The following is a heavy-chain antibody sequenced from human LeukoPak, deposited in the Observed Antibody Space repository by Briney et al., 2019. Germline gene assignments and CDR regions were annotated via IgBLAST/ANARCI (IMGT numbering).Heavy chain of an antibody. V-gene: IGHV3-23*01. J-gene: IGHJ4*02. D-gene: IGHD6-6*01. CDR1: GFTFSSSA. CDR2: ISRTGGDT. CDR3: AKEVRPNDY. Sequence: GGSLRLSCGASGFTFSSSAMCWVRPAPGKGLEWVSGISRTGGDTYYADSVKGRFTISRDTSKNTLFLQMNSLRAEDTAVYYCAKEVRPNDYWGQGTLVTVSS.